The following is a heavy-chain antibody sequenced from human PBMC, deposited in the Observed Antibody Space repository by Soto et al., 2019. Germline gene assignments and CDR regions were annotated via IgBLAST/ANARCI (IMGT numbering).Heavy chain of an antibody. D-gene: IGHD6-6*01. V-gene: IGHV3-73*01. CDR1: GFIFSDSA. Sequence: EVQLVESGGGLVQPGGSLKLSCEASGFIFSDSAMHWVRQASGKGLEWIGRIRSKANNYATVYTASVEGRFTISRDDSKITVYLQMNSLKTEDTAVYCCTTGITARPPGWGQGTLVTVSS. CDR3: TTGITARPPG. J-gene: IGHJ4*02. CDR2: IRSKANNYAT.